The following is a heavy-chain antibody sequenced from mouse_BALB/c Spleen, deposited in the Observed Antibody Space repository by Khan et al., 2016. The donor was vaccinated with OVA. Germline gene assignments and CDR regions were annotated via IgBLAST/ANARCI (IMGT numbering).Heavy chain of an antibody. CDR2: INPYNGGT. CDR1: GYIFTNYV. Sequence: VQLQQSGPELVKPGASVKMSCKASGYIFTNYVLHWVKQKPGQGLEWIGYINPYNGGTKYNEKFKGKAALASDKSSITAYMKLSSLTSEDSAVYYCARGNWESYYFDYWGQGTTLTLSS. V-gene: IGHV1S136*01. D-gene: IGHD4-1*01. J-gene: IGHJ2*01. CDR3: ARGNWESYYFDY.